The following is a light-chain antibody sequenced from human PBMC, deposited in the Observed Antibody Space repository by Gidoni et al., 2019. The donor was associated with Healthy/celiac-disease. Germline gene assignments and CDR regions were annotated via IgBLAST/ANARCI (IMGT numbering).Light chain of an antibody. CDR3: AAWDDSLSGVV. CDR2: RNN. J-gene: IGLJ2*01. Sequence: QSVLTQPPSASGTPGQRVTLSCSGRSSNIGSHYVYWYQPLPGTAHKLLIDRNNQRPSGVPDRFSGSKSGTSASRAISGLRSEDEAGYYCAAWDDSLSGVVFGGGTKLTVL. CDR1: SSNIGSHY. V-gene: IGLV1-47*01.